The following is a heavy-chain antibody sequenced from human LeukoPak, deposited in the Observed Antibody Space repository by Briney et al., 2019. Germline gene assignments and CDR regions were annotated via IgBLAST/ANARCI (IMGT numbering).Heavy chain of an antibody. CDR2: IIPIFGTA. CDR1: GGTFSSYA. V-gene: IGHV1-69*13. CDR3: ARGLIAAGPLSSTGGNYGMDV. D-gene: IGHD6-13*01. J-gene: IGHJ6*04. Sequence: SVKVSCKASGGTFSSYAISWVRQAPGQGLEWMGGIIPIFGTANYAQKFQGRVTFTADESTSTAYMELSSLRSEDTAVYYCARGLIAAGPLSSTGGNYGMDVWGKGTTVTVSS.